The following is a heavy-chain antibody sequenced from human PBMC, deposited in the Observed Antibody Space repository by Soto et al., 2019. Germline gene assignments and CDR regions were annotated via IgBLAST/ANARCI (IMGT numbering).Heavy chain of an antibody. J-gene: IGHJ5*01. CDR3: SIGGNPSHT. Sequence: EVQLVESGGGLVQPGGSLKLSCAASGFTFSGSAMHWVRQASGKGLEWVGRIRSKTNSYATSYAASVKGRFTISKDDSKNTAYLQMTTLKTEDTAGYSCSIGGNPSHTWGQEPWSPSPQ. V-gene: IGHV3-73*02. CDR2: IRSKTNSYAT. D-gene: IGHD2-15*01. CDR1: GFTFSGSA.